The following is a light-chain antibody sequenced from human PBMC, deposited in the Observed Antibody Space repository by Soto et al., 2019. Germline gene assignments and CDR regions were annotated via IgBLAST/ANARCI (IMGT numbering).Light chain of an antibody. CDR3: AAWDDSLNGPV. J-gene: IGLJ7*01. CDR2: SNN. Sequence: QAVVTQPPSASGTPGQRVTISCSGSSSNIGRNTVNWYQQLPGTAPQLLIYSNNQRPSGVPDRFSGSKSGTSASLAISGLQSEDEADYYCAAWDDSLNGPVFGGGTQLTVL. V-gene: IGLV1-44*01. CDR1: SSNIGRNT.